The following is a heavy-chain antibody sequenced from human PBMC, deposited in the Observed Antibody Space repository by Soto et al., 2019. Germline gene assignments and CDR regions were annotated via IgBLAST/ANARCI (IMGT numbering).Heavy chain of an antibody. CDR2: IYYSGST. Sequence: SETLSLTCTVSGGSISSYYWSWIRQPPGKGLEWIGYIYYSGSTNYNPSLKSRVTISVDTSKNQFSLKLSSVTAADTAVYYCARGRITMVRGVIEGSDDAFDIWGQGTMVTVSS. CDR1: GGSISSYY. CDR3: ARGRITMVRGVIEGSDDAFDI. J-gene: IGHJ3*02. V-gene: IGHV4-59*01. D-gene: IGHD3-10*01.